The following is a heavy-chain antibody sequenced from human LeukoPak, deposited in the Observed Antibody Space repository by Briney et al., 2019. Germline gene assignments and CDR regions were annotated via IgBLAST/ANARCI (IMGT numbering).Heavy chain of an antibody. D-gene: IGHD2-2*01. CDR2: IYYSGST. V-gene: IGHV4-30-4*01. J-gene: IGHJ4*02. Sequence: PSQTLSLTCTVSGGSISSGDSYWSWIRQPPGKGLEWIGYIYYSGSTYYNPSLKSRVTISVDTSKNQFSLKLSSVTAADTAVYYCAREHIVVVPAAYYFDYWGQGTLVTVS. CDR3: AREHIVVVPAAYYFDY. CDR1: GGSISSGDSY.